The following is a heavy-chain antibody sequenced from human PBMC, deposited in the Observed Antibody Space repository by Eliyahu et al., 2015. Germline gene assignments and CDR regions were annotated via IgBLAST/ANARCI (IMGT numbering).Heavy chain of an antibody. CDR3: AKWHSDYKAFQI. D-gene: IGHD6-25*01. J-gene: IGHJ3*02. CDR2: VSNSGGT. V-gene: IGHV4-59*02. Sequence: QVQLQESGPGLVKPSETLSLTCTVSGDXVRSNXWNWXRQPPGPGPEWIGYVSNSGGTKSNPPLKSRVTMSVDTSKNQFSLRLSSVTAADTAMYYCAKWHSDYKAFQIWGQGTMVIVSS. CDR1: GDXVRSNX.